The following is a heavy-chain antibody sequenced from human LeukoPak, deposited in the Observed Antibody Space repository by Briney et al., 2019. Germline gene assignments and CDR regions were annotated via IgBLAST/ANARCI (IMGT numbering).Heavy chain of an antibody. D-gene: IGHD5-24*01. Sequence: GGSLRLSCAASGFTFSSYGMSWVRQAPGKGLEWVSGISGSGGSTYYADSVKGRFTISRDNSKNTLYLQMNSLRAEDTAVYYCARDVDGYNYLHAFDIWGQGTMVTVSS. CDR2: ISGSGGST. V-gene: IGHV3-23*01. CDR3: ARDVDGYNYLHAFDI. J-gene: IGHJ3*02. CDR1: GFTFSSYG.